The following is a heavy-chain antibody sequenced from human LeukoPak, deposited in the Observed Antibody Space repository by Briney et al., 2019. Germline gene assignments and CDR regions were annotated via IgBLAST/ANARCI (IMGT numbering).Heavy chain of an antibody. Sequence: GGSLRLSCAASGFTFSSYGMSWVRQAPGKGLEWVSGINWSGGSTSYADSVKGRFTISRDNAKNSLYLQMNSLRAEDTALYYCARGRKIYSNSDFDYWGQGTLVTVSS. V-gene: IGHV3-20*04. D-gene: IGHD4-11*01. CDR1: GFTFSSYG. CDR2: INWSGGST. J-gene: IGHJ4*02. CDR3: ARGRKIYSNSDFDY.